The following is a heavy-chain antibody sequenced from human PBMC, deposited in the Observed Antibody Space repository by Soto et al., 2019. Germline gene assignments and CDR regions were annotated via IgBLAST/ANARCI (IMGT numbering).Heavy chain of an antibody. CDR2: ISAYNGNT. J-gene: IGHJ4*02. D-gene: IGHD3-22*01. CDR1: GYTFTSYG. V-gene: IGHV1-18*04. CDR3: ARGGYYDSSGYLDY. Sequence: WASVKVSCKASGYTFTSYGISWVRQASGQGLEWMGWISAYNGNTNYAQKLQGRVTMTTDTSTSTAYMELRSLRSDDTAVYYCARGGYYDSSGYLDYWGQGTLVTVSS.